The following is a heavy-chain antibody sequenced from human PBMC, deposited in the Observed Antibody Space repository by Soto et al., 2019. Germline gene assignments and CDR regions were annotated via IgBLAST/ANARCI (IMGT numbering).Heavy chain of an antibody. CDR1: GFSLSTSGVG. V-gene: IGHV2-5*02. CDR3: EHSSRRESCRGGRCYYFDY. D-gene: IGHD2-15*01. CDR2: VYWDEDK. Sequence: GPTLVNRTHSLALTCTFSGFSLSTSGVGVGWIRQPPGKSPEWLALVYWDEDKRYSPSMKSRLTITKDTSRNQVVLTITNMDPVDTATYYCEHSSRRESCRGGRCYYFDYWGQGTLVTVSS. J-gene: IGHJ4*02.